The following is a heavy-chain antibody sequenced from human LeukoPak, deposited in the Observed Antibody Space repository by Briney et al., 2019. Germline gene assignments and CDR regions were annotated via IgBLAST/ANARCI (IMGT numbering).Heavy chain of an antibody. CDR1: GYTFTGYY. J-gene: IGHJ4*02. CDR2: INPNSGGT. CDR3: ARVFPLRRYCGGDRHLGW. V-gene: IGHV1-2*02. D-gene: IGHD2-21*02. Sequence: ASVKVSCKASGYTFTGYYMHWVRQAPGQGLEWMGWINPNSGGTNYAQKFQGRVTMTRDTSISTAYMELSRLRSDDTAVYYCARVFPLRRYCGGDRHLGWWGQGTLVTVSS.